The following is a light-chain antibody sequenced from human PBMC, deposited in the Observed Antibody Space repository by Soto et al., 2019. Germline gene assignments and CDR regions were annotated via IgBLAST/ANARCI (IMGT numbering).Light chain of an antibody. V-gene: IGKV1-17*03. Sequence: DIQMTQSPSAMSASVGDRVTITCRASQGIAKYFAWFQQKPGKAPKRLIYEASSLQSGVPARFSGSGSGTEFTLTISSLQPEDSAVYYCLHHDSYPLTFGGGTKVEIK. J-gene: IGKJ4*01. CDR1: QGIAKY. CDR3: LHHDSYPLT. CDR2: EAS.